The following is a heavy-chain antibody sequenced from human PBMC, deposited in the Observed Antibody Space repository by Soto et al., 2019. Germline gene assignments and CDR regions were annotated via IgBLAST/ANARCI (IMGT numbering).Heavy chain of an antibody. V-gene: IGHV4-39*01. CDR3: ARRGGYDRYYYYYGMDV. D-gene: IGHD5-12*01. Sequence: LSLTCTVSGGSISSSSYYWGWIRQPPGKGLEWIGSIYYSGSTYYNPSLKSRVTISVDTSKNQFSLKLSSVTAADTAVYYCARRGGYDRYYYYYGMDVWGQGTTVTVSS. CDR1: GGSISSSSYY. J-gene: IGHJ6*02. CDR2: IYYSGST.